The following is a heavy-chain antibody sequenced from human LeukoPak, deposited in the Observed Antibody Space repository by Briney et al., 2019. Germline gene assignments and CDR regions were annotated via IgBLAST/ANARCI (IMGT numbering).Heavy chain of an antibody. D-gene: IGHD7-27*01. V-gene: IGHV3-48*03. J-gene: IGHJ3*02. CDR1: GFTFSSYE. Sequence: PGGSLRLSCAASGFTFSSYEMNWVRQAPGKGLGWVSFISSSGNTIYYADSVKGRFIISRDNAKNSLYLQMNSLRTEDTAVYYCARERPGEDTFYIWGQGTVVTVSS. CDR2: ISSSGNTI. CDR3: ARERPGEDTFYI.